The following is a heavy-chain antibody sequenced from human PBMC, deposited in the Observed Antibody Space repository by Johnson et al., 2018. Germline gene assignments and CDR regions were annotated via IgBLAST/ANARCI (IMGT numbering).Heavy chain of an antibody. J-gene: IGHJ6*02. V-gene: IGHV4-34*01. CDR3: ASADYDFWSGQSV. CDR1: GGSFSGYY. CDR2: INHSGST. D-gene: IGHD3-3*01. Sequence: QVQLQQWGAGLLKPSETLSLTCAVYGGSFSGYYWSWIRQPPGKGLEWIGEINHSGSTNYNPSLKSRVTISVDTSKNQFSLKLSSATAADQAVYYWASADYDFWSGQSVWGQGTTVTVSS.